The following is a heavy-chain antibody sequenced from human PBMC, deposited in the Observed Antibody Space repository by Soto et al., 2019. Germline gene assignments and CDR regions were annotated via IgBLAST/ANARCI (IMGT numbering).Heavy chain of an antibody. J-gene: IGHJ5*02. CDR3: ARNYYYDSSGYYYGWFDP. Sequence: PGGSLRLSCAASGFTFSDYYMSWIRQAPGKGLEGVSYISSSGSTIYYADSVKGRFTISRDNAKNSLYLQMNSLRAEDTAVYYCARNYYYDSSGYYYGWFDPWGQGTLVTVSS. D-gene: IGHD3-22*01. CDR1: GFTFSDYY. V-gene: IGHV3-11*01. CDR2: ISSSGSTI.